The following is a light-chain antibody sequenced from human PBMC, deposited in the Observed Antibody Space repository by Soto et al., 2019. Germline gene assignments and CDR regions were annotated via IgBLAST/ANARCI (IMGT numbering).Light chain of an antibody. CDR2: GAS. CDR3: QQYGSAPPWT. CDR1: QSFSSSY. J-gene: IGKJ1*01. V-gene: IGKV3-20*01. Sequence: IVLPQYPGTLSFSPGEGSTLSCRSSQSFSSSYLACDQQKPFQAPSLLIYGASSRATGIPDRFSGSGSGTDFALTISRRRPEDFAVYYYQQYGSAPPWTFGQGTKVDI.